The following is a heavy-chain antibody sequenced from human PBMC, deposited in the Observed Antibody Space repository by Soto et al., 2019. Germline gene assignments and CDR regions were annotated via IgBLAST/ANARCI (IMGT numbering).Heavy chain of an antibody. V-gene: IGHV4-31*03. J-gene: IGHJ4*02. D-gene: IGHD5-12*01. CDR2: IYYSGST. Sequence: SETLSLTSTVSGGSISSGGYYWSWIRQHPGKGLEWIGYIYYSGSTYYNPSLKSRVTISVDTSKNQFSLKLSSVTAADTAVYYCARGTVATIYFDYWGQGTLVTVSS. CDR3: ARGTVATIYFDY. CDR1: GGSISSGGYY.